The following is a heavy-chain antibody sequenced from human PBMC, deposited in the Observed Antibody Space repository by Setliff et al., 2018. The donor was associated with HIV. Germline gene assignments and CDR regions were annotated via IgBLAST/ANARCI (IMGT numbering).Heavy chain of an antibody. Sequence: ASVKVSSKASGYTFSNYDINWVRQATGQGLEWMGWMNPKSGNSGHAQKFQGRITMTRNTSITTAYMELISLKSEDTAVYYCARGRYSSGLTDYWGQGTLVTVSS. CDR2: MNPKSGNS. D-gene: IGHD6-19*01. CDR1: GYTFSNYD. CDR3: ARGRYSSGLTDY. J-gene: IGHJ4*02. V-gene: IGHV1-8*02.